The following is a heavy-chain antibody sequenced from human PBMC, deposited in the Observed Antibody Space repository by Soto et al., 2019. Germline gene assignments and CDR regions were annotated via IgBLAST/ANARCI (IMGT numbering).Heavy chain of an antibody. CDR1: GGSFSGYY. Sequence: SETLSLTCAVYGGSFSGYYWSWIRQPPGKGLEWIGEINHSGSTNYNPSLKSRVTISVDTSKNQFSLKLSSVTAADTAVYYCARALLRFLSPGGNNWFDPWGQGTLVTVSS. V-gene: IGHV4-34*01. J-gene: IGHJ5*02. CDR2: INHSGST. D-gene: IGHD3-3*01. CDR3: ARALLRFLSPGGNNWFDP.